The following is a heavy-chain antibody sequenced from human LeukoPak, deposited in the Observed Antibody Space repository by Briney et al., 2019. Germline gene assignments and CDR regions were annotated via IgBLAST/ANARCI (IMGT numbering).Heavy chain of an antibody. V-gene: IGHV3-66*01. D-gene: IGHD6-13*01. CDR1: GFTVSSNY. Sequence: PGGSLRLSSAASGFTVSSNYMSWVRQAPGKGLEWVSVIYSGGSTYYADSVKGRFTISRDNSKNTLYLQMNSLRAEDTAVYYCARDKGNRIAAAGTEGGFDYWGQGTLVTVSS. CDR3: ARDKGNRIAAAGTEGGFDY. J-gene: IGHJ4*02. CDR2: IYSGGST.